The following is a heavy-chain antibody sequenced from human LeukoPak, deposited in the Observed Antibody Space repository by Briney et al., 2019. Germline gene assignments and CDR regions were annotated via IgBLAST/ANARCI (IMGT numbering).Heavy chain of an antibody. J-gene: IGHJ4*02. D-gene: IGHD3-16*02. CDR3: ARDPLGGYHFDY. Sequence: SETLSLTCTVSGGSISSYYWSWIRQPPGKGLEWTGYISYSGSTKYNPSLKSRVTISVDRSKNQFSLKLSSVTAADTAVYYCARDPLGGYHFDYWGQGTLVTVSS. CDR2: ISYSGST. CDR1: GGSISSYY. V-gene: IGHV4-59*01.